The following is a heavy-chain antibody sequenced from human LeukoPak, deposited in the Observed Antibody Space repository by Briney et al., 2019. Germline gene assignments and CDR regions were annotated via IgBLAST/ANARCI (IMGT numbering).Heavy chain of an antibody. CDR2: IGPNSGGT. Sequence: ASVKVSCKASGYTFNVYYLHWVRQAPGQGLEWMGWIGPNSGGTNYAQKFQGRVTVTRDTSISTAYMELSSLRSDDTAVYYCARDPGVTNWFDPWGQGTLVTVSS. CDR3: ARDPGVTNWFDP. V-gene: IGHV1-2*02. CDR1: GYTFNVYY. D-gene: IGHD2-21*02. J-gene: IGHJ5*02.